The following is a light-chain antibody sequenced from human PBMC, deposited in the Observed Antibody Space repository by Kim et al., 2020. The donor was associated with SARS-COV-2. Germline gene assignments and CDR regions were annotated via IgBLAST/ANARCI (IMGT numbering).Light chain of an antibody. CDR2: AAS. V-gene: IGKV1-39*01. CDR1: QSISSY. Sequence: ASIGDRFTITCRASQSISSYLNWYQQKPGKAPNLLIYAASSLQSGVPSRFSGSGSETDFTLTINSLQPEDSATYYCQQSSSTPLTFGGGTKVDIK. CDR3: QQSSSTPLT. J-gene: IGKJ4*01.